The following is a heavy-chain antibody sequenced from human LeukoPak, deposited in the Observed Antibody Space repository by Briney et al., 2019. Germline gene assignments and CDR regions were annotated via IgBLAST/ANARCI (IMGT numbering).Heavy chain of an antibody. CDR3: ATASGWYYIGVY. Sequence: SETLSLTCTVSGGSISSSSYYWGWIRQPPGKGLEWIGSIYYSGSTYYNPSLKSRVTISVDTSKNQFSLKLSSVTAADTAVYYCATASGWYYIGVYWGQGTLVTVSS. CDR2: IYYSGST. CDR1: GGSISSSSYY. V-gene: IGHV4-39*01. J-gene: IGHJ4*02. D-gene: IGHD6-19*01.